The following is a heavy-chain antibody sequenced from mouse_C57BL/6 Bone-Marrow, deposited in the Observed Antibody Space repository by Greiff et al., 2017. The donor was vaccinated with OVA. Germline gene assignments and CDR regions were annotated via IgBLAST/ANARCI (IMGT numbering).Heavy chain of an antibody. D-gene: IGHD1-1*01. CDR3: SRVYEDAVYY. CDR2: ISDGGSYT. J-gene: IGHJ2*01. CDR1: GFTFSSYA. V-gene: IGHV5-4*03. Sequence: EVKFVESGGGLVKPGGSLKLSCAASGFTFSSYAMSWVRQTPEKRLEWVATISDGGSYTYYPDNVKGRFTISRDNAKNNLYLQMSHLKSEDTAMYYCSRVYEDAVYYWGQGTMLTVSA.